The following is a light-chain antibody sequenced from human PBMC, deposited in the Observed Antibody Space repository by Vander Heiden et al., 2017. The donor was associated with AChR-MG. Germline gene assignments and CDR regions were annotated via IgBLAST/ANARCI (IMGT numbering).Light chain of an antibody. J-gene: IGLJ2*01. CDR3: QTWDSSMV. CDR2: QDT. Sequence: SYELTQPPSVSVSPGQTASITCSGDKLGDKYACWYQQKPGQSPVLVIYQDTKRPSGIPERFSGSNSGNTATLTITGTQAMDEADYYGQTWDSSMVFGGGTRLTVL. V-gene: IGLV3-1*01. CDR1: KLGDKY.